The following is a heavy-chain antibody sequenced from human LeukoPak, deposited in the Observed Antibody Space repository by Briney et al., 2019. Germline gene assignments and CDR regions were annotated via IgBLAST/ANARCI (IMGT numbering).Heavy chain of an antibody. Sequence: GGSLRLSCAASGFTFDNYAMHWVRQAPGKGLEWVSGISWNSGSIGYADSVKGRFTISRDNAKNSLYLQMNSLRAEDTAVYYCARDLSSTSCLDYWGQGTPVTVSS. D-gene: IGHD2-2*01. V-gene: IGHV3-9*01. CDR2: ISWNSGSI. CDR3: ARDLSSTSCLDY. CDR1: GFTFDNYA. J-gene: IGHJ4*02.